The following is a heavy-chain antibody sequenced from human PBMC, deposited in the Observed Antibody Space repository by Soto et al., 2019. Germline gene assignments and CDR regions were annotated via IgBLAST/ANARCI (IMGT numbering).Heavy chain of an antibody. V-gene: IGHV1-2*02. J-gene: IGHJ4*02. D-gene: IGHD3-10*01. Sequence: QVQLVQSGAEVREPGASVKVSCKPSGATFSGNFFHWVRQAPGQGLEWMGWINPDNGDTNSAQKFQDRVTMTRDTSISTAYMDLRRLRSDDTAVYFCTRDRSGANFRYWGQGTLVTVSS. CDR1: GATFSGNF. CDR3: TRDRSGANFRY. CDR2: INPDNGDT.